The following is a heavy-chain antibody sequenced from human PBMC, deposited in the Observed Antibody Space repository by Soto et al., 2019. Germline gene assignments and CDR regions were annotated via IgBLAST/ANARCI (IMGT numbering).Heavy chain of an antibody. Sequence: QVQLVQSGAEVQKPGSSVKVSCKASGGTFSSYAISWVRQAPGQGLEWMGGIIPIFGTANYAQKFQGRVTITADESTSTAYMELSSLRSEDTAVYYCARVVNYYDSSGYYPSHWGQGTLVTVSS. CDR1: GGTFSSYA. J-gene: IGHJ4*02. V-gene: IGHV1-69*01. CDR2: IIPIFGTA. D-gene: IGHD3-22*01. CDR3: ARVVNYYDSSGYYPSH.